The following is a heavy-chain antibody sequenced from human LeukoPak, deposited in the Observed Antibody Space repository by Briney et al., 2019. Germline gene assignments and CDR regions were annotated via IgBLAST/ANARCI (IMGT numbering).Heavy chain of an antibody. J-gene: IGHJ5*02. D-gene: IGHD4-17*01. CDR1: GFTFSSYA. CDR3: ARGTVTIVGEDWFDP. Sequence: PGGSLRLSCAASGFTFSSYAMHWVRQAPGKGLEWGAVISYDGSNKYYADSVKGRFTISRDNSKNTLYLQMNSLRAEDTAVYYCARGTVTIVGEDWFDPWGQGTLVTVSS. CDR2: ISYDGSNK. V-gene: IGHV3-30-3*01.